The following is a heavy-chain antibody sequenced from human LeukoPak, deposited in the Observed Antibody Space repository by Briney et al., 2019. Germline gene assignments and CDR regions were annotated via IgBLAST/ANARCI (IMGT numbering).Heavy chain of an antibody. J-gene: IGHJ4*02. CDR2: ISSSSSTI. D-gene: IGHD2-2*01. CDR1: GFTFSSYS. Sequence: GGSLRLSCAASGFTFSSYSMNWVRQAPGKGLEWVSYISSSSSTIYYADSVKGRFTISRDNAKNSLYLQMNSLRAEDTAVYYCARGPEAKIVVPTEWGQGTLVTVSS. CDR3: ARGPEAKIVVPTE. V-gene: IGHV3-48*01.